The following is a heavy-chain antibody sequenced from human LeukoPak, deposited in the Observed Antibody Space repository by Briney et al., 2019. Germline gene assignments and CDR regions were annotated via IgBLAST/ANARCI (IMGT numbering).Heavy chain of an antibody. Sequence: SETLSLTCTVSGGSISSYYWSWIRQPPGKGLEWIGDIYYSGSTNYNPSLKSRVTISVDTSKNQFSLNLSSVTAADTATYYCARGTSSWYSAYFDFWGQGTLVTVSS. V-gene: IGHV4-59*01. J-gene: IGHJ4*02. D-gene: IGHD6-13*01. CDR2: IYYSGST. CDR1: GGSISSYY. CDR3: ARGTSSWYSAYFDF.